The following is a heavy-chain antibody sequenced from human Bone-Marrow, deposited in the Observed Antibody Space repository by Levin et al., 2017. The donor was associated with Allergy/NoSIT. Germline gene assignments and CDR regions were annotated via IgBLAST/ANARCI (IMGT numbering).Heavy chain of an antibody. J-gene: IGHJ4*02. V-gene: IGHV2-26*01. CDR3: ARIQLITTVTTRGYYFDY. Sequence: SGPTLVKPTETLTLTCTVSGFSLRNARMGVSWIRQPPGKALEWLAHIFSSDEKSYSTSRKSRLTISKDTSKSQVVLTMTNMDPVDTATYYCARIQLITTVTTRGYYFDYWGQGTLVTVSS. D-gene: IGHD4-17*01. CDR2: IFSSDEK. CDR1: GFSLRNARMG.